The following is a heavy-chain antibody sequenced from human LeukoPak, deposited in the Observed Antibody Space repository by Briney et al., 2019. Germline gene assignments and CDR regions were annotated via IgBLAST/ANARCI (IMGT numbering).Heavy chain of an antibody. CDR2: IYYSGST. CDR3: ASLYYDSSGYYQICYFDY. J-gene: IGHJ4*02. D-gene: IGHD3-22*01. Sequence: SETLSLTCTVSGGSISSSSYYWGWIRRPPGKGLEWIGCIYYSGSTYYNPSLKSRVTISVDTSKNQFSLNLSSVTAADTAVYYCASLYYDSSGYYQICYFDYWGQGTLVTVSS. CDR1: GGSISSSSYY. V-gene: IGHV4-39*01.